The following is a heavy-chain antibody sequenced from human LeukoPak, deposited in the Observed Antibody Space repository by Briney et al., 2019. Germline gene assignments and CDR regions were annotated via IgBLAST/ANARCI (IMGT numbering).Heavy chain of an antibody. J-gene: IGHJ4*02. CDR2: ISGSGGST. D-gene: IGHD3-22*01. Sequence: GGSLRLSCAASGFTFSSYAMSWVRQAPGKGLEWVAGISGSGGSTYYADSVKGRFTISRDNSKNTLYLQMISLRAEDTAVYFCAKRGVVIRVILVGFHKEAYYFDSWGQGALVTVSS. V-gene: IGHV3-23*01. CDR3: AKRGVVIRVILVGFHKEAYYFDS. CDR1: GFTFSSYA.